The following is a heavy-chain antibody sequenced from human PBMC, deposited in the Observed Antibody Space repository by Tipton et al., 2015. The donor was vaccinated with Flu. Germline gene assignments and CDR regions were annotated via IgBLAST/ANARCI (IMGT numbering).Heavy chain of an antibody. D-gene: IGHD5-24*01. CDR3: ASSAEMAEPPFDD. J-gene: IGHJ4*02. CDR1: GGSISSYY. V-gene: IGHV4-59*01. CDR2: IYYSGST. Sequence: LRLSCTVSGGSISSYYWSWIRQPPGKGLEWIGYIYYSGSTNYNPSLKSRVTISVDTSKNQFSLKLSSVTAADTAVYYCASSAEMAEPPFDDWGQGTLVTVSS.